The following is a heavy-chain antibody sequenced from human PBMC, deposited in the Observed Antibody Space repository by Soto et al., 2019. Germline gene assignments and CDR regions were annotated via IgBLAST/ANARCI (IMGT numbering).Heavy chain of an antibody. CDR1: GGSFSGYY. J-gene: IGHJ6*02. CDR3: ARYIAAAGFRCYYYGMDV. D-gene: IGHD6-13*01. CDR2: INHSGST. V-gene: IGHV4-34*01. Sequence: SETLSLTCAVYGGSFSGYYWSWIRQPPGKGLEWIGEINHSGSTNYDPSLKSRVTISVNTSKNQFSLKLSSVTAADTVVYYCARYIAAAGFRCYYYGMDVWGQGTTVTVSS.